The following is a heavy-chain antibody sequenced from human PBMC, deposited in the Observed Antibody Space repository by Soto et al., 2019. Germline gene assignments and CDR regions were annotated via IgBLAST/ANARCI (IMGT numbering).Heavy chain of an antibody. CDR1: GGSFSGYY. CDR2: INHSGST. CDR3: ARGGLLWFGGGSYYYYGMDV. J-gene: IGHJ6*02. D-gene: IGHD3-10*01. Sequence: SETLSLTCAVYGGSFSGYYWSWIRQPPGKGLEWIGEINHSGSTNYNPSLKSRVTISVDTSKNQFSLKLSSVTAADTAVYYCARGGLLWFGGGSYYYYGMDVWGQGTTVTVSS. V-gene: IGHV4-34*01.